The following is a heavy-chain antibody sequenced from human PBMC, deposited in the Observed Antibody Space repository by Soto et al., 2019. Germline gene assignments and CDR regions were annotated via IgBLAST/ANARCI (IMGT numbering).Heavy chain of an antibody. D-gene: IGHD6-13*01. Sequence: PGGSLRLSCAASGFTFSDYDMSWIRQAPGKGLEWVSYIRSSGSTIYYADSVKGRFTISRDNAKNSLYLQMNSLRAEDTAVYYCARDSSSYDAFDVWGQGTMVTVSS. V-gene: IGHV3-11*01. CDR3: ARDSSSYDAFDV. J-gene: IGHJ3*01. CDR2: IRSSGSTI. CDR1: GFTFSDYD.